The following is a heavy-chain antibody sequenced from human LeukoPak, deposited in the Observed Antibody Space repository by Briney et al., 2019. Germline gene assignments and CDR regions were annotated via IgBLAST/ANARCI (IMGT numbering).Heavy chain of an antibody. V-gene: IGHV3-15*04. CDR1: GFTFSNAY. J-gene: IGHJ4*02. CDR2: IASKTDGGTT. Sequence: GGSLRLSCAASGFTFSNAYMNWVRQALGKGLEWVGRIASKTDGGTTDYAAPVKGRFTISRDDSKNTLFLQMNSLKTEDTAVYYCTTGIRGDCGQGTLVTVSS. CDR3: TTGIRGD.